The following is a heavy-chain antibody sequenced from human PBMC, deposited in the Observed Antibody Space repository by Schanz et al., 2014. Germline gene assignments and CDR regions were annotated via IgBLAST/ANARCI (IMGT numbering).Heavy chain of an antibody. CDR1: GFTVSSDH. V-gene: IGHV3-66*01. CDR2: IYASGAT. J-gene: IGHJ4*02. CDR3: AKQIHYDILTVTRN. Sequence: EVQLVESGGGFVQPGGSLGLSCVVSGFTVSSDHMSWVRQAPGKGLEWVSTIYASGATYYADSVKRRFTISRDNSKNTLYLQMNSLRADDTAVYYCAKQIHYDILTVTRNWGQGTLVTVSS. D-gene: IGHD3-9*01.